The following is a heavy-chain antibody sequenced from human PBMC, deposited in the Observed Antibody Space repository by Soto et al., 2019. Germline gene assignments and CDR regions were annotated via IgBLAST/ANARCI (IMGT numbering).Heavy chain of an antibody. CDR2: LYWNDDR. Sequence: QITLKESGPALVKHTQTLTLTCTFSGFSLSSIGVAVGWIRQPPGKALEWLAFLYWNDDRRYSPSLKSRLTITKDTSKNQVVLTMTNMDPADTATYYCAHSASVPCCYYFDSWGQGTLVTVSS. CDR3: AHSASVPCCYYFDS. CDR1: GFSLSSIGVA. D-gene: IGHD1-26*01. V-gene: IGHV2-5*01. J-gene: IGHJ4*02.